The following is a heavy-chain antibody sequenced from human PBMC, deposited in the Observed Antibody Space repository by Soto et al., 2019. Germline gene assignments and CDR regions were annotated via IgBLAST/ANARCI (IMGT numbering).Heavy chain of an antibody. CDR2: MGGSGGST. CDR1: RFTFSSYA. J-gene: IGHJ4*02. V-gene: IGHV3-23*01. Sequence: GGSLRLSCAASRFTFSSYAMSWVRQAPGKGLEWVSAMGGSGGSTYYADSVKGRFTISRDNSKNTLYLQMNGLRAEDTAVYYCAKERAPGIAAAGVFDYWGQGTLVTVSS. D-gene: IGHD6-13*01. CDR3: AKERAPGIAAAGVFDY.